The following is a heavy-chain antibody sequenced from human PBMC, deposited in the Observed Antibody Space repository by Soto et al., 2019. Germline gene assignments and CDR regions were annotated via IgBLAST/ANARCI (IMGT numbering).Heavy chain of an antibody. J-gene: IGHJ6*02. V-gene: IGHV4-30-4*01. CDR2: IYYSGST. CDR1: GGSISRGDYY. CDR3: ARVSFFRSYDMDV. Sequence: PSETRSLTCTVSGGSISRGDYYRSGIRQPPGKCLEWIGYIYYSGSTYYNPSLKSRVTISVDTSRNQFSLKLSSVTAADTAAYYCARVSFFRSYDMDVWGQGTTVTVSS. D-gene: IGHD3-3*02.